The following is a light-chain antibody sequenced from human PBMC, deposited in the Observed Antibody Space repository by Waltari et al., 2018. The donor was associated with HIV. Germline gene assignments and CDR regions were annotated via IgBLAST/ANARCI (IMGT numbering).Light chain of an antibody. CDR1: SSDVGGYNY. V-gene: IGLV2-14*01. CDR2: EVS. J-gene: IGLJ2*01. Sequence: QSALTQPASVSGSPGQSITISCTGTSSDVGGYNYVSWYQQHPGKAPKLMIYEVSNRPSGGSNRFSGSKSGNTAARTISGLQAEDEADYYCSSHTSSSTPHVVFGGGTKLTVL. CDR3: SSHTSSSTPHVV.